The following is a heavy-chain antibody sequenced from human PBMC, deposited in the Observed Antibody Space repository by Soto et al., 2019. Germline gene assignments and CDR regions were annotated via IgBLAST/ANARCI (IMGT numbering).Heavy chain of an antibody. Sequence: SETLSLTCTVSGGSISSISYYWGWIRQPPGKGLEWLGQIYHSGSTYYNPSLKSRVTISVDTSKNQFSLKLSSVTAADTAVYYCARGWSGWYDQSGYFQHWGQGTLVTVSS. CDR3: ARGWSGWYDQSGYFQH. V-gene: IGHV4-39*07. J-gene: IGHJ1*01. D-gene: IGHD6-19*01. CDR2: IYHSGST. CDR1: GGSISSISYY.